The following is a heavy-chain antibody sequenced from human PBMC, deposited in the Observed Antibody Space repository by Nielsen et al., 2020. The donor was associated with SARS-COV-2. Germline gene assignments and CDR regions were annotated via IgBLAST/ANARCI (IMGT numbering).Heavy chain of an antibody. V-gene: IGHV4-59*12. CDR3: ARSPVWGGFDY. J-gene: IGHJ4*02. Sequence: SETLSLTCTVSGGSISSYYWSWIRQPPGKGLEWIGYIYYSGSTYYNPSLKSRVTISVDTSKNQFSLKLSSVTAADTAVYYCARSPVWGGFDYWGQGTLVTVSS. CDR1: GGSISSYY. CDR2: IYYSGST. D-gene: IGHD2-8*01.